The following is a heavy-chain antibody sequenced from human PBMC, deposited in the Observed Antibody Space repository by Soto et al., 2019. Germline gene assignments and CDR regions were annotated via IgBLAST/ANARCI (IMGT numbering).Heavy chain of an antibody. CDR2: INSSNDYT. V-gene: IGHV1-3*01. Sequence: QVQLVQSGAEVKKPGASVKVSCKASGYTFTSYAMHWVRQAPGQRLEMIGWINSSNDYTKYSQKLQGRVTITWDTSASTTYMEQSSLRSEDTAVYYFARGAVMTTVSTSWFDPWGQGTLVTVSS. J-gene: IGHJ5*02. CDR1: GYTFTSYA. D-gene: IGHD4-17*01. CDR3: ARGAVMTTVSTSWFDP.